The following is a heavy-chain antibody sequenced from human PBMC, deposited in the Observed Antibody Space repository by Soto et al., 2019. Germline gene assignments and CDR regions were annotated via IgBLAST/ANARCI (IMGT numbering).Heavy chain of an antibody. CDR2: IHHSGST. CDR3: ARQATEVGVDYFDY. CDR1: GGSISTNY. J-gene: IGHJ4*02. V-gene: IGHV4-59*08. Sequence: QVQLQESGPGLVKPSETLSLTCTVSGGSISTNYWSWIRQPPGKGLEWIEYIHHSGSTISNPSLKSRVTISIDTSKSQFSLRLTSVTAADTALYYCARQATEVGVDYFDYWGQGTLVTVSS. D-gene: IGHD1-26*01.